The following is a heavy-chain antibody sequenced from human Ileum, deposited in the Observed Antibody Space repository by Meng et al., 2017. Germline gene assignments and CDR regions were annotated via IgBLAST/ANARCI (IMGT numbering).Heavy chain of an antibody. Sequence: QVQIVKSGGEGKGPGASVRVSCNTFTSRAIQWARQAAGQRLEWMGWIIAGSGSTRYSQKFQGRITITRDTSANIAYMDLSSLRFEDTAVYYCVREDSSGYWAYWGQGTLVTVSS. J-gene: IGHJ4*02. CDR3: VREDSSGYWAY. CDR2: IIAGSGST. D-gene: IGHD3-22*01. CDR1: TFTSRA. V-gene: IGHV1-3*01.